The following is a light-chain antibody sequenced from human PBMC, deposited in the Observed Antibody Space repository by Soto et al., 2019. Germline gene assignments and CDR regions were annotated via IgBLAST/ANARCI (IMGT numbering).Light chain of an antibody. CDR2: EVS. Sequence: QSVLTQPASVSGSSGQSITISCSGTNSDIGSYNYVSWYLQHPGKAPKLIVFEVSNRPSGISDRFSGSKSGNPAYLTISGLQTEDEAVYYCNSFTSSNTLPYVFGTGTKVTVL. CDR3: NSFTSSNTLPYV. V-gene: IGLV2-14*01. J-gene: IGLJ1*01. CDR1: NSDIGSYNY.